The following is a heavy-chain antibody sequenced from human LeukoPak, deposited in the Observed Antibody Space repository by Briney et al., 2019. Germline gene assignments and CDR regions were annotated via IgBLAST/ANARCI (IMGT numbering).Heavy chain of an antibody. J-gene: IGHJ4*02. Sequence: SVKVSCKASGGTFSSYAISWVRQAPGQGLEWMGRIIPIFGTANYAQKFQGRVTITTDESTSTAYMELSSLRSEDTAVYYCARDKGSSGYYRTYYFDYWGQGTPVTVSS. CDR1: GGTFSSYA. D-gene: IGHD3-22*01. CDR2: IIPIFGTA. V-gene: IGHV1-69*05. CDR3: ARDKGSSGYYRTYYFDY.